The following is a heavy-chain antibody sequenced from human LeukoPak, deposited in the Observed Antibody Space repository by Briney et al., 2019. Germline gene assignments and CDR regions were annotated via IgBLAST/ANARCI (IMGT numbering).Heavy chain of an antibody. J-gene: IGHJ4*02. CDR3: ARELNQAAAGNDY. D-gene: IGHD6-13*01. Sequence: ASVKVSCKASGYTLTGYYMHWVRQAPGQGLEWMGWINPNSGGTNYAQKFQGRVTMTRDTSISTAYMELSRLRSDDTAVYYCARELNQAAAGNDYWGQGTLVTVSS. CDR1: GYTLTGYY. V-gene: IGHV1-2*02. CDR2: INPNSGGT.